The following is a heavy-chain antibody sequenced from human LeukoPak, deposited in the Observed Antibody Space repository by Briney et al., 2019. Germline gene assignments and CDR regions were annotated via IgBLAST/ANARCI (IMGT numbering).Heavy chain of an antibody. J-gene: IGHJ4*02. Sequence: PGGSLRLSCAASGFTFSSYEMNWVRQAPGKGLEWVSYISSSGSTIYYADSVKGRFTISRDNAKNSLYLQMNSLRAEDTAVYYCARDGGYSSGWYAIFDYWGQGTLVTVPS. CDR2: ISSSGSTI. D-gene: IGHD6-19*01. CDR3: ARDGGYSSGWYAIFDY. V-gene: IGHV3-48*03. CDR1: GFTFSSYE.